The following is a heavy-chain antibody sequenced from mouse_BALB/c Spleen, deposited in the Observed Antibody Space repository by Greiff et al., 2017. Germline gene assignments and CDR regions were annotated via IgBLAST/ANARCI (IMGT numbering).Heavy chain of an antibody. CDR2: ISSGGSYT. Sequence: EVQLVESGGDLVKPGGSLKLSCAASGFTFSSYGMSWVRQTPDKRLEWVATISSGGSYTYYPDSVKGRFTISRDNAKNTLYLQMSSLKYEDTAMYYCARRGDYPFDYWGQGTTLTVSS. CDR1: GFTFSSYG. V-gene: IGHV5-6*01. CDR3: ARRGDYPFDY. D-gene: IGHD5-5*01. J-gene: IGHJ2*01.